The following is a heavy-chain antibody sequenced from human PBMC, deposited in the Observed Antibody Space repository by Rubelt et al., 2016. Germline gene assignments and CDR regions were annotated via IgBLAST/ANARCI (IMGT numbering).Heavy chain of an antibody. CDR3: ANRGFVGATPGRYLDC. CDR1: GGSISNYY. CDR2: CFYSGNC. J-gene: IGHJ4*02. Sequence: ESGPGLVKPSETLSLTCTVSGGSISNYYWSWIRQPPGDGLEWIGYCFYSGNCKYNPSLRSRVTISLNPSTHQFSLTLSSVTAADTAGYYCANRGFVGATPGRYLDCWGQGTLVTVSS. D-gene: IGHD1-26*01. V-gene: IGHV4-59*08.